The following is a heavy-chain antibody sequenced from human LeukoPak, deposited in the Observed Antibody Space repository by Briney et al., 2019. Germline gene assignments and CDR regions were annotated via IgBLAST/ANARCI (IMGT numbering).Heavy chain of an antibody. CDR2: IYHGGST. D-gene: IGHD4-17*01. CDR3: AREYGDAVDY. V-gene: IGHV4-30-2*01. J-gene: IGHJ4*02. Sequence: SETLSLTCTVSGGSIRSSYYYWGWIRQPPGKGLEWIGYIYHGGSTYYNPSLKSRVTISVDRSKNQFSLKLSSVTAADTAVYYCAREYGDAVDYWGQGTLVTVSS. CDR1: GGSIRSSYYY.